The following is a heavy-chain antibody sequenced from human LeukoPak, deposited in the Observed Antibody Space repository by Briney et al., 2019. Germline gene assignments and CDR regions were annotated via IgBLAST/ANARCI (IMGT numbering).Heavy chain of an antibody. CDR3: AKVGPVGASETYYFDY. D-gene: IGHD1-26*01. Sequence: GGSLRLSCAASGFTFSSYAMSWVRQAPGKGLEWVSAISGSGGSTYYADSVKGRFTISRDNSKNTLYLQMNSLRAEDTAVYYCAKVGPVGASETYYFDYWGQGTLVTVSS. V-gene: IGHV3-23*01. J-gene: IGHJ4*02. CDR1: GFTFSSYA. CDR2: ISGSGGST.